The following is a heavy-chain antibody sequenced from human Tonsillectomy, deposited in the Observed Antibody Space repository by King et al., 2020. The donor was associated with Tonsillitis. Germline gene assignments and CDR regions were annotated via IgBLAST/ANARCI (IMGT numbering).Heavy chain of an antibody. V-gene: IGHV4-30-4*07. D-gene: IGHD3-22*01. J-gene: IGHJ4*02. CDR1: GGSISSGGYS. CDR2: SYYNGNT. Sequence: QLQESGPGLVKPSQTLSLTCAVSGGSISSGGYSWSWIRQPPGKGLEWIGYSYYNGNTYYNPSLKSRLTISVDTSKNQFSLRLTSVTAADTAVYYCARADSSGYFYYWGQGPLVTVSS. CDR3: ARADSSGYFYY.